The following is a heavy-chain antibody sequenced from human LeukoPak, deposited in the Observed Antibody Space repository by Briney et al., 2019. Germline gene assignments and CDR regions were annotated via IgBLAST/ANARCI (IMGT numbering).Heavy chain of an antibody. CDR1: GFTVSRNY. Sequence: GGSLRLSCAASGFTVSRNYMTWVRQAPGKGLEWVSVIYTGGTTYYADSVNGRFTISRDNSKNTLYLQMNSLRAEDTAVYYCAKGSSTSPALVYWGQGTLVTVSS. D-gene: IGHD2-2*01. CDR2: IYTGGTT. V-gene: IGHV3-66*01. J-gene: IGHJ4*02. CDR3: AKGSSTSPALVY.